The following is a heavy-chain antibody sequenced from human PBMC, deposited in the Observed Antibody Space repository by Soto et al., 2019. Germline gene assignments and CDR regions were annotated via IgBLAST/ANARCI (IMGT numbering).Heavy chain of an antibody. CDR2: ISGTTGHA. CDR3: ARAPSEYIWGSYLRYYEY. CDR1: GFPFSNYS. D-gene: IGHD3-16*01. J-gene: IGHJ4*02. Sequence: EVQILESGGGLVQPGWSLRLSCAASGFPFSNYSMAWVRQAPGKGLEWVSAISGTTGHAFYADSVKDRFTISRDNSKNTLYLHMDSLRAEDTAVYHCARAPSEYIWGSYLRYYEYWGQGTLVTVSS. V-gene: IGHV3-23*01.